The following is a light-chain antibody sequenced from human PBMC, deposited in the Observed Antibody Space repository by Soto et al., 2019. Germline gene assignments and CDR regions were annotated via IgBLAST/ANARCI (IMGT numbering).Light chain of an antibody. CDR3: QQYGSSPPGT. Sequence: EIVLTQSPGTLSLSPGERATLSCRASQSVSSSYLAWYQQKPGQAPRLLIYGASSRATGIPDRFSGGGSGTDFTLTISRPEPEDFAVYYCQQYGSSPPGTFGQGTKVEIK. CDR1: QSVSSSY. CDR2: GAS. V-gene: IGKV3-20*01. J-gene: IGKJ1*01.